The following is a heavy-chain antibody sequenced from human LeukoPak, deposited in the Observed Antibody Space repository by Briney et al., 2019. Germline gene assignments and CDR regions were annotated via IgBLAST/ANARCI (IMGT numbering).Heavy chain of an antibody. CDR2: IYSGGTT. D-gene: IGHD3-16*01. CDR1: GISVSNDY. J-gene: IGHJ4*02. Sequence: GGSLRLSCAASGISVSNDYMSWVRQAPGKGLEWVSVIYSGGTTYYADSVKGRFTISRDNSKNTLLLQMNRLIAEDTAVYYCAKGGGIHVSFDYWGQGTLVTVSS. V-gene: IGHV3-66*01. CDR3: AKGGGIHVSFDY.